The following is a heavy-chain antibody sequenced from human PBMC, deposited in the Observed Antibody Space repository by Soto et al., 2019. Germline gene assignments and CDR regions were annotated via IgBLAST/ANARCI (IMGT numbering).Heavy chain of an antibody. Sequence: QLQLQESGPGLVKPSQTLSLPCTVSGGSFSSGDYYWSWIRQLPGKALEWIGYIYYSGSTYYNPSLKSRFTISLDTSKNQFSLKLSSVTAADTAVYYCARATSFSGHHGYWGQGTLVTVSS. CDR3: ARATSFSGHHGY. J-gene: IGHJ4*02. V-gene: IGHV4-31*03. CDR1: GGSFSSGDYY. D-gene: IGHD2-8*02. CDR2: IYYSGST.